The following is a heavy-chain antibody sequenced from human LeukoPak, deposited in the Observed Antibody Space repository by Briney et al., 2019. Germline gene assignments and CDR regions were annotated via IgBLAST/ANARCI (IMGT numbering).Heavy chain of an antibody. D-gene: IGHD1-7*01. Sequence: GGSLRLSCAASGFTFSSYAMSWVRQAPGKGLEWVSGISPSGDITYYADSVKGRFTISRDNSKNTLYLQMNSLRPEDTAVYYCARDASGLYNWNFNWFDPWGQGTLVTVSS. CDR1: GFTFSSYA. J-gene: IGHJ5*02. CDR2: ISPSGDIT. CDR3: ARDASGLYNWNFNWFDP. V-gene: IGHV3-23*01.